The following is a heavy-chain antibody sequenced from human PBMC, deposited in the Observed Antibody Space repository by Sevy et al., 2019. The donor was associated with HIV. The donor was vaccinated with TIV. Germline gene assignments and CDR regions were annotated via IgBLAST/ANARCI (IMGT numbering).Heavy chain of an antibody. D-gene: IGHD3-10*02. V-gene: IGHV3-13*01. J-gene: IGHJ3*02. CDR1: GFTVNSYD. Sequence: GGSLRLSCAASGFTVNSYDMLWVRQATGKGLEWVSAIGTAGDTYYPDSVKGRFTISRENAKNALYLQMNSVRAGDTAVYYCARGRPCSGSSDAFDIWGQGTMVTVSS. CDR2: IGTAGDT. CDR3: ARGRPCSGSSDAFDI.